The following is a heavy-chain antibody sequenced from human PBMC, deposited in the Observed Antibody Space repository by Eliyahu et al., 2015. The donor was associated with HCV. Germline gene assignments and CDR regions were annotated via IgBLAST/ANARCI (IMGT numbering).Heavy chain of an antibody. V-gene: IGHV4-30-4*01. CDR1: GGSISSGDYY. D-gene: IGHD5-18*01. CDR2: IYYSGST. Sequence: QVQLQESGPGLVKPSQTLSLTCTVSGGSISSGDYYWSWIRQPPGKGLEWIGYIYYSGSTYYNPSLKSRVTISLDTSKNQFSLKLSSVTAADTAVYYCARDLAGGYSYQERDYWGQGTLVTVSS. CDR3: ARDLAGGYSYQERDY. J-gene: IGHJ4*02.